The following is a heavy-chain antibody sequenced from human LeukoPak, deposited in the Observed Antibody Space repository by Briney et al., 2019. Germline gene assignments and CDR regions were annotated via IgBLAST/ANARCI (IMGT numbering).Heavy chain of an antibody. CDR2: IIPIFGTA. V-gene: IGHV1-69*13. Sequence: SVKVSCKASGGTFSSYAISWVRQAPGQGLEWMGGIIPIFGTANYAQKFQGRVTITADESTSTAYMELSSLRSEDTAVYYCARSPSGYYYDSSGYYYFFDYWGQGTLVTVSS. CDR1: GGTFSSYA. CDR3: ARSPSGYYYDSSGYYYFFDY. J-gene: IGHJ4*02. D-gene: IGHD3-22*01.